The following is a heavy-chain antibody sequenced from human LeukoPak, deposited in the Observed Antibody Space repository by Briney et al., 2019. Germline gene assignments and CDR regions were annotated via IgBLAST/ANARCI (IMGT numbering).Heavy chain of an antibody. CDR1: GLTFSSYA. Sequence: GGSLRLSCAASGLTFSSYAMSWVRQAPGKGLEWVSAISGNVDYIYYADSVKGRFTISRDNSKNTLYLQMNSLRAEDTAVYYCARGHSGYFYYWGQGTLVTVSS. CDR2: ISGNVDYI. CDR3: ARGHSGYFYY. V-gene: IGHV3-23*01. D-gene: IGHD5-12*01. J-gene: IGHJ4*02.